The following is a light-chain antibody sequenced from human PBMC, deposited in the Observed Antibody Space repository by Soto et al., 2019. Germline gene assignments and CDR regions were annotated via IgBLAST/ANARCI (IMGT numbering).Light chain of an antibody. V-gene: IGKV3-15*01. CDR3: QQYNNWPPIT. CDR2: GAS. J-gene: IGKJ5*01. CDR1: QSVSSN. Sequence: EIVMTRSPPTLLVSPGERATLSCGASQSVSSNLAWYQQKPGQAPRLLXYGASTRATGIPARFSGSGSRTELTLTISSLHSEDFAAYYCQQYNNWPPITFGQGTRLEIK.